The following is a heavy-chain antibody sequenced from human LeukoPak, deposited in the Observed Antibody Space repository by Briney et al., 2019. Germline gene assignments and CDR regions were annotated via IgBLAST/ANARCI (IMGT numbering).Heavy chain of an antibody. D-gene: IGHD5-18*01. CDR1: GFTFSSYW. V-gene: IGHV3-7*01. CDR3: AKDMWIQLWLGDDAFDI. Sequence: GGSLRLSCAASGFTFSSYWMSWVRQAPGKGLEWVANIKQDGSEKYYVDSVKGRFTISRDNAKNSLYLQMNSLRAEDTAVYYCAKDMWIQLWLGDDAFDIWGQGTMVTVSS. J-gene: IGHJ3*02. CDR2: IKQDGSEK.